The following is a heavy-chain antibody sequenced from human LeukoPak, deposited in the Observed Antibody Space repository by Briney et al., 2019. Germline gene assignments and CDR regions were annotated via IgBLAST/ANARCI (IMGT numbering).Heavy chain of an antibody. V-gene: IGHV4-39*01. D-gene: IGHD3-16*01. CDR3: ATTPHYEGGGFDI. Sequence: SETLSLTCTVSADSISTSNYYWGWIRQPPGKGLEWIGSVYYTGRTYDNPSLKSRVTISVDTSKNQFSLKLNSATAADTAVYYCATTPHYEGGGFDIWGQGTMVTVSS. J-gene: IGHJ3*02. CDR1: ADSISTSNYY. CDR2: VYYTGRT.